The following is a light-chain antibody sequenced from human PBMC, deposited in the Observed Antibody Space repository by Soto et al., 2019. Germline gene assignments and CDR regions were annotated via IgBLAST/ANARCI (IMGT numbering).Light chain of an antibody. CDR1: SSNIGSNY. Sequence: QLVLTQPPSVSGTPGQRVTISCSGSSSNIGSNYVYWYQQLPGTAPKLLIYENNQRPSGVPDRFSGSKSGTSASLAISGLRSEDESDYYCAAWDDSLSGLEFGGGTKVTVL. J-gene: IGLJ3*02. CDR2: ENN. V-gene: IGLV1-47*01. CDR3: AAWDDSLSGLE.